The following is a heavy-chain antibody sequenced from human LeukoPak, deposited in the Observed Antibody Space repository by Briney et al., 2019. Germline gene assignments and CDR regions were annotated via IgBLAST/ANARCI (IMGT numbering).Heavy chain of an antibody. V-gene: IGHV4-59*08. D-gene: IGHD3-10*01. J-gene: IGHJ6*02. CDR1: GGSISSYY. CDR3: ARRTLVRDDNYFGMDV. Sequence: SETLSLTCTVSGGSISSYYWSWTRQPPGKGLEWIVYIYYTGSTINNPSLKSRVTISVDTSKNQFSLKLSTVTAADTAVYYCARRTLVRDDNYFGMDVWGQGTTVSVSS. CDR2: IYYTGST.